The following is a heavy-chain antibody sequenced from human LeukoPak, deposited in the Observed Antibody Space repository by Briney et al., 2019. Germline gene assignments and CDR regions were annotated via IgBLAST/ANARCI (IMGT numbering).Heavy chain of an antibody. J-gene: IGHJ3*02. V-gene: IGHV1-46*01. CDR2: INPSGGST. CDR3: ARVCVLDAFDI. D-gene: IGHD5/OR15-5a*01. CDR1: GYTFTSYY. Sequence: GASVKVSCKASGYTFTSYYMHWVRQAPGQGLEWMGIINPSGGSTSYAQKFQGRVTMTRDTSTSIVYMELSSLRSEDTAVYYCARVCVLDAFDIWGQGTMVTVSS.